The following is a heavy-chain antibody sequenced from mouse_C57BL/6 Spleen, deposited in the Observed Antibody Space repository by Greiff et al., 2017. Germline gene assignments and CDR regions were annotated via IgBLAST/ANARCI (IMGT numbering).Heavy chain of an antibody. CDR3: ARAEITTEVDYAMDY. Sequence: QVQLKQPGAELVRPGSSVKLSCKASGYTFTSYWMHWVKQRPIQGLEWIGNIDPSDSETHYNQKFKDKATLTVDKSSSTAYMQLSSLTSEDSAVXYCARAEITTEVDYAMDYWGQGTSVTVSS. D-gene: IGHD1-1*01. CDR2: IDPSDSET. J-gene: IGHJ4*01. CDR1: GYTFTSYW. V-gene: IGHV1-52*01.